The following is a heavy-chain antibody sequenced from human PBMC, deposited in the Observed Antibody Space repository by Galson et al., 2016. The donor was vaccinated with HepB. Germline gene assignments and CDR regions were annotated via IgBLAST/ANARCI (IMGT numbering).Heavy chain of an antibody. V-gene: IGHV1-18*01. CDR2: ISAYNGDA. CDR3: ARKPPGGALDV. D-gene: IGHD3-16*01. Sequence: SVKVSCKASGYTFTSYGISWVRQAPGQGLEWMGWISAYNGDANHAQKFQGRVTLTTDTSTTTVYMELRSLGSDDTAVHYWARKPPGGALDVWGQGTTVTVFS. CDR1: GYTFTSYG. J-gene: IGHJ6*02.